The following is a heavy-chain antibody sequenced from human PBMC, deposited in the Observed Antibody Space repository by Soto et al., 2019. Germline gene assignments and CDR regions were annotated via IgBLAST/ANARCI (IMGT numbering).Heavy chain of an antibody. CDR3: APRNIHNTDWATGWFGP. D-gene: IGHD3-9*01. V-gene: IGHV2-5*08. CDR1: GGSISSYYW. J-gene: IGHJ5*02. CDR2: IYWDDDR. Sequence: TLSLTCTVSGGSISSYYWSWIRQPPEKALEWLALIYWDDDRRYSPSLKNRLAITKDTSKNQVVLRMTNMDPVDTATYYCAPRNIHNTDWATGWFGPWGEGTLVTVSS.